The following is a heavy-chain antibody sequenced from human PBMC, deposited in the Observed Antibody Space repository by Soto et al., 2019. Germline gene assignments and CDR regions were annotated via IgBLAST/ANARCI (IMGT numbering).Heavy chain of an antibody. Sequence: GGSLRLSCAASGFTFSSYWMHWVRQAPGKGLVWVSRINSDGSSTSYADSVKGRFTISRDNAKNTLYLQMNSLRAEDTAVYYCARGTVLRFLEWLPLYYMDVWGKGTTVTVSS. J-gene: IGHJ6*03. CDR1: GFTFSSYW. CDR3: ARGTVLRFLEWLPLYYMDV. CDR2: INSDGSST. D-gene: IGHD3-3*01. V-gene: IGHV3-74*01.